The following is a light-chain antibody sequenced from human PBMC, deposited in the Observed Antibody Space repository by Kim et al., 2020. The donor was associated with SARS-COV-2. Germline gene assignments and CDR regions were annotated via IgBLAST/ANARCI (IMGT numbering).Light chain of an antibody. CDR1: NIGSKR. J-gene: IGLJ1*01. V-gene: IGLV3-21*04. CDR3: QVWDSYSDHPYV. Sequence: PGKTARITCGGNNIGSKRVHWYKQKPGQAPVLVIYHDSDRPSGIPERFSGSNSGNTATLTISRVEAGDEADYYCQVWDSYSDHPYVFGTGTKVTVL. CDR2: HDS.